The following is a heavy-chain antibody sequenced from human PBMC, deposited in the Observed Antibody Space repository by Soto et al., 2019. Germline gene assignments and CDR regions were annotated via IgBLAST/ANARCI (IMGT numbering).Heavy chain of an antibody. J-gene: IGHJ4*02. CDR2: INHSGRT. CDR1: GGSFSGYY. CDR3: ARSPMGLLFRYYFDY. D-gene: IGHD2-21*02. V-gene: IGHV4-34*01. Sequence: QVQLQQWGAGLLKPSETLSLTCAVYGGSFSGYYWSWIRQPPGKGLECIGQINHSGRTNYNPSLKSRVTISVDTSKNQFSLKLSSVTAADTAVYYCARSPMGLLFRYYFDYWGQGTLVTVSS.